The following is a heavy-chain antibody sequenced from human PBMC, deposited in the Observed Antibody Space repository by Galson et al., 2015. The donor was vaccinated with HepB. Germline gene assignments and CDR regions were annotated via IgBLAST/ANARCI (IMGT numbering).Heavy chain of an antibody. CDR2: ISGSGGST. D-gene: IGHD3-22*01. J-gene: IGHJ6*02. V-gene: IGHV3-23*01. CDR3: AKVGDSSGYYYSERYNYYYYYGMDV. Sequence: SLRLSCAASGFTFSSYAMSWVRQAPGKGLEWVSAISGSGGSTYYADSVKGRFTISRDNSKNTLYLQMNSLRAEDTAVYYCAKVGDSSGYYYSERYNYYYYYGMDVWGQGTTVTVSS. CDR1: GFTFSSYA.